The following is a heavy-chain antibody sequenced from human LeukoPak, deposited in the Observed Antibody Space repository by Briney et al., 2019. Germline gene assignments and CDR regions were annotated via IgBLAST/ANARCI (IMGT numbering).Heavy chain of an antibody. CDR2: ISYDGSNK. CDR1: GFTFSSYG. V-gene: IGHV3-30*18. D-gene: IGHD5-18*01. Sequence: GRSLRLSCAASGFTFSSYGMHWVRQAPGKGLEWVAVISYDGSNKYYADSVKGRFTISRDNSKNTLYLQMNSLRAEDTAMYYCAKGGGYSYGTAGIFDYWGQGTLVTVSS. J-gene: IGHJ4*02. CDR3: AKGGGYSYGTAGIFDY.